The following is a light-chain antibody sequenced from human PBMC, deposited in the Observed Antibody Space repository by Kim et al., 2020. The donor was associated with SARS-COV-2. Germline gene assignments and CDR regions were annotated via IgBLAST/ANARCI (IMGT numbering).Light chain of an antibody. Sequence: SPGKSVTLSCRASHTVSTNLAWYQQKPGQAPRLVIYGASTRATGIPARFSAGGLGTEFTLTITSLQSEDFAVYYCQQYSNWPALTFGGGTKVDIK. J-gene: IGKJ4*01. CDR3: QQYSNWPALT. CDR1: HTVSTN. V-gene: IGKV3-15*01. CDR2: GAS.